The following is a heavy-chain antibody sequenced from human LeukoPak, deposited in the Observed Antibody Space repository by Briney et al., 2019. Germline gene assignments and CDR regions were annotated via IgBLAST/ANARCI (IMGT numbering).Heavy chain of an antibody. V-gene: IGHV4-38-2*01. Sequence: PSETLSLTCAVSGYSISSGDYWGWIRQSPGKGLEWIGNIFHSGSTYHNPSLKSRVTISVDTSKNEFPLKLSSVTAADTAVYYCARGIYYLIEYWGQGTLVTVSS. D-gene: IGHD3-10*01. CDR3: ARGIYYLIEY. CDR2: IFHSGST. J-gene: IGHJ4*02. CDR1: GYSISSGDY.